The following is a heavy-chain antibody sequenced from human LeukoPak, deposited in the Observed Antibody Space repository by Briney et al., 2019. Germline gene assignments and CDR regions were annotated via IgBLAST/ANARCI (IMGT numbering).Heavy chain of an antibody. Sequence: SETLSPTCTVSGGSISSYYWSWIRQPPGKGLEWIGYIYYSGSTNYNPSLKSRVTISVDTSKNQFSLKLSSVTAADTAVYYCARVSYDILTGQGTDYYYYYMDVWGKGTTVTISS. V-gene: IGHV4-59*12. CDR1: GGSISSYY. CDR3: ARVSYDILTGQGTDYYYYYMDV. CDR2: IYYSGST. J-gene: IGHJ6*03. D-gene: IGHD3-9*01.